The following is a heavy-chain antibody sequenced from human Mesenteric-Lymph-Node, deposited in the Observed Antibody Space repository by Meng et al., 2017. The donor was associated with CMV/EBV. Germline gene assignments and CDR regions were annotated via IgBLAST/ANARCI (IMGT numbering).Heavy chain of an antibody. Sequence: QVVVLQWGGRLLKRSETLSLTCAVYGGSFSGYDWNWIRQSPEKGLEWIGEINHSGSTTYNPSFTSRIIISVATSTNQISLNMSSVTAADTAVYYCARGSSYDILTGYFDYWGQGALVTVSS. J-gene: IGHJ4*02. CDR2: INHSGST. CDR3: ARGSSYDILTGYFDY. CDR1: GGSFSGYD. D-gene: IGHD3-9*01. V-gene: IGHV4-34*01.